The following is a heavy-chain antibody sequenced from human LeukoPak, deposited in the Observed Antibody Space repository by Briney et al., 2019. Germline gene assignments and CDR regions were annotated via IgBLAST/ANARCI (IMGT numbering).Heavy chain of an antibody. D-gene: IGHD3-10*01. CDR3: ARRLPSAGGFDY. CDR2: IYPTDSDT. J-gene: IGHJ4*02. CDR1: GYSFSTYW. V-gene: IGHV5-51*01. Sequence: GESLKISCKGSGYSFSTYWIAWVRQMPGKGLEWMGIIYPTDSDTRYSPSFQGQVTISADKSVTTAYLQWSSLRASDTAMYYCARRLPSAGGFDYWGQGTLVTVSS.